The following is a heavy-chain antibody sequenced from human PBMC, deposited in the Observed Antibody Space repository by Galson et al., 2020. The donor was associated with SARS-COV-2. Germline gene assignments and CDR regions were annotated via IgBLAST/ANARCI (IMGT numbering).Heavy chain of an antibody. V-gene: IGHV3-30-3*01. CDR1: GFTFSSYA. CDR2: ISYDGNNG. J-gene: IGHJ4*02. D-gene: IGHD4-4*01. Sequence: GESLKISCAASGFTFSSYAMHWVRQSPDKGLECVAVISYDGNNGNYADSVRGRFTISRDDSKNTVYLQMNSLRPEDTAVYYCVRKRDGYSFYPDYWGQGTLVTVSS. CDR3: VRKRDGYSFYPDY.